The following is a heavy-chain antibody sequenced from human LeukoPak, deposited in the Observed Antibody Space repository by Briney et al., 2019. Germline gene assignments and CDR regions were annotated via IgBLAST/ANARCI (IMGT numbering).Heavy chain of an antibody. V-gene: IGHV3-21*04. CDR3: AKGSSETSYYFDS. CDR1: GFTFSSYS. J-gene: IGHJ4*02. Sequence: GGSLRLSCAASGFTFSSYSMNWVRQAPGKGLEWVSSISSSSSYIYYADSVKGRFTISRDNAKNSLYLQMNSLRSEDTAVYSCAKGSSETSYYFDSWGQGTLVTVSS. D-gene: IGHD3-10*01. CDR2: ISSSSSYI.